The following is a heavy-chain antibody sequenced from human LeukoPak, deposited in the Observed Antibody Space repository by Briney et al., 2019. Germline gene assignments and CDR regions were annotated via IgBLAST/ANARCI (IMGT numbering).Heavy chain of an antibody. CDR2: ISSNSNSI. J-gene: IGHJ4*02. D-gene: IGHD3-22*01. CDR1: GFTFSSYE. V-gene: IGHV3-48*03. Sequence: GGSLRLSCKASGFTFSSYEMNWVRQAPGKGLEWLSYISSNSNSIYYARSVKGRFTISRDNAKNSLYLQMNSLRAEDTAVYYCARVAMIVVVIRYFDYWGQGTLVTVSS. CDR3: ARVAMIVVVIRYFDY.